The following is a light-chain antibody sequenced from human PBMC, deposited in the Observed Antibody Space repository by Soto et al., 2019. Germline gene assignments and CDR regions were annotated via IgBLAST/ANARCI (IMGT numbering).Light chain of an antibody. V-gene: IGKV3-15*01. Sequence: IVMTLYTATLSVSPGEGVTLSCRASQSVRSHLAWYQQKPGQPPRLLSYGASTRATGIPARFSGSGFGTEFTLTISSLQSEDFAVYYCQQYKNWPLFGQGTLLEI. CDR1: QSVRSH. CDR3: QQYKNWPL. CDR2: GAS. J-gene: IGKJ5*01.